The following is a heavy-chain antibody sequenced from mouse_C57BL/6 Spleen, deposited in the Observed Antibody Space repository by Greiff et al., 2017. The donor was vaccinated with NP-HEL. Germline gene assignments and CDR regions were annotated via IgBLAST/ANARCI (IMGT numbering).Heavy chain of an antibody. CDR2: INPNNGGT. V-gene: IGHV1-26*01. Sequence: VQLQQSGPELVKPGASVKISCKASGYTFTDYYMNWVKQSHGKSLEWIGDINPNNGGTSYNQKFKGKATLTVDKSSSTAYMELRSLTSEDSAVYYCARSRGPWFAYWGQGTLVTVSA. CDR3: ARSRGPWFAY. J-gene: IGHJ3*01. CDR1: GYTFTDYY. D-gene: IGHD1-1*01.